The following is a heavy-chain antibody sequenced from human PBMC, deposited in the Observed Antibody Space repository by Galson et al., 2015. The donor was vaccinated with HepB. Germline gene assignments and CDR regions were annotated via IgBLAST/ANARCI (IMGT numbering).Heavy chain of an antibody. CDR2: ISSSSSYT. D-gene: IGHD3-22*01. J-gene: IGHJ6*02. CDR3: ARDEWHYDSSGYYYYYRMDV. CDR1: GFTFSDYY. Sequence: SLRLSCAASGFTFSDYYMSWIRQAPGKGLEWVSYISSSSSYTNYADSVKGRFTISRDNAKNSLYLQMNSLRAEDTAVYYCARDEWHYDSSGYYYYYRMDVWGQGTTVTVSS. V-gene: IGHV3-11*06.